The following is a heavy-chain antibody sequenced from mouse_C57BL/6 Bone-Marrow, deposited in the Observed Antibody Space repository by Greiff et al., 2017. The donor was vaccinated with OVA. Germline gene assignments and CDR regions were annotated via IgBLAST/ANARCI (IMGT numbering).Heavy chain of an antibody. V-gene: IGHV14-4*01. CDR3: TTLGYFDV. CDR2: INPENGDT. CDR1: GFNIKDDY. J-gene: IGHJ1*03. Sequence: EVKLMESGAELVRPGASVKLSCTASGFNIKDDYMHWVQQRPEQGLEWVGWINPENGDTEYASKFQGKATITSDTSSNTAYLQLSSLTSEDTAVYYCTTLGYFDVWCTGTTVTVSS.